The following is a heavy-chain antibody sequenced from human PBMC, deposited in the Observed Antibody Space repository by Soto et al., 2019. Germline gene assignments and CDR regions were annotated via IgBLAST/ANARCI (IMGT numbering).Heavy chain of an antibody. CDR2: IMPLLDIA. V-gene: IGHV1-69*04. D-gene: IGHD2-2*03. CDR3: ATGTDVVGSESAFDI. J-gene: IGHJ3*02. Sequence: QVQLVQSGAEVKKPGSSVKVSCQVSGDTFSTYGITWVRQAPGQGLEWMGRIMPLLDIADYAHNLQGRVTITADRSTNTAYMELSTLRSADTVGHYCATGTDVVGSESAFDIWGQGTMVTVSS. CDR1: GDTFSTYG.